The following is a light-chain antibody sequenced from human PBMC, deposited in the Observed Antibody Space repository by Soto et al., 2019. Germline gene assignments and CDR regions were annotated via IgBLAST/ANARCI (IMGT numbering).Light chain of an antibody. Sequence: QSVLTQPASVSGSPGQSITISCTGTSNDVGGYNYVSWYQQQPGKAPKLIIYEVSHRPSGISNRFSGSKSGNTASLTISGLHVEDEADYYCSSHSATSHYVFGTGTKVTVL. CDR2: EVS. CDR1: SNDVGGYNY. J-gene: IGLJ1*01. CDR3: SSHSATSHYV. V-gene: IGLV2-14*01.